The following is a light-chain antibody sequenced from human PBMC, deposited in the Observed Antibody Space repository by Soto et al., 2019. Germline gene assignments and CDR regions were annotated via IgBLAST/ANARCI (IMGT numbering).Light chain of an antibody. V-gene: IGKV3-15*01. Sequence: IVMTQSPATLSVSPGERVTLSCRASQSVGSNLAWYQQKSGQGPRLLMHGASTRATGVPARFSGSGSGTEFILTISSLQSEDFAVYYCQQYSNWPWGTFGQGTKVEI. CDR2: GAS. CDR3: QQYSNWPWGT. CDR1: QSVGSN. J-gene: IGKJ1*01.